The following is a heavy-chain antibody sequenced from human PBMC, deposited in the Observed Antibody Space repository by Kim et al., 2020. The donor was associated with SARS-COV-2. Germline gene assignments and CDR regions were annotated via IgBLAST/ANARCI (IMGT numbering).Heavy chain of an antibody. CDR3: VKGGPRGYSHGYLYH. V-gene: IGHV3-23*01. J-gene: IGHJ4*02. CDR1: GFTFSSYV. Sequence: GGSLRLSCAASGFTFSSYVMSWVRQAPGKGLEWVSDISATGGSAYYADSVKGRFTISRDNSKNTLYLQMNSLRGEDTAVYYCVKGGPRGYSHGYLYHCGQRTLGTVSS. D-gene: IGHD5-18*01. CDR2: ISATGGSA.